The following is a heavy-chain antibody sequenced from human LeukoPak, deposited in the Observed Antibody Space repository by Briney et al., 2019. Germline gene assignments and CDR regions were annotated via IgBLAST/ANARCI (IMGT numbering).Heavy chain of an antibody. Sequence: SETLSLTCAVYGGSFSGYYWSWIRQPPGKGLEWIGEIDHSGSTNYNPSLKSRVTISVDTSKNQFSLKLSSVTAADTAVYYCASGLGTYYYDSSGYSDWFDPWGQGTLVTVSS. J-gene: IGHJ5*02. V-gene: IGHV4-34*01. CDR3: ASGLGTYYYDSSGYSDWFDP. D-gene: IGHD3-22*01. CDR2: IDHSGST. CDR1: GGSFSGYY.